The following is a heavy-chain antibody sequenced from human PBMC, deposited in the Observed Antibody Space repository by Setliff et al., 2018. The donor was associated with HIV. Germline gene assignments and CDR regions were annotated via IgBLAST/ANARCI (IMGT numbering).Heavy chain of an antibody. Sequence: GASVKVSCKASGYAFTMYGITWVRQAPGQGLEWMGWISGYNGKTNYAQNFQGRVTMTTDTSTSPAYMEVRSLRYDDTAVYYCARDGGEGDYYDSSGYSDLDYWGQGTLVTVSS. CDR3: ARDGGEGDYYDSSGYSDLDY. CDR1: GYAFTMYG. CDR2: ISGYNGKT. D-gene: IGHD3-22*01. J-gene: IGHJ4*02. V-gene: IGHV1-18*01.